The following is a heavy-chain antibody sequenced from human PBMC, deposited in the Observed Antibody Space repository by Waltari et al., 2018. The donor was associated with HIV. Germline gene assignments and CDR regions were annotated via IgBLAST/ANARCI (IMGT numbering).Heavy chain of an antibody. D-gene: IGHD2-2*01. CDR2: MNPNSGNT. J-gene: IGHJ4*02. Sequence: QVQLVQSGAEVKKPGASVKVSCKASGYTFTSYDITWVGQATCTGLEWMGWMNPNSGNTGYTQKFQGRVTMTRNTSISTAYMELSSLRSEDTAVYYCASKVLGYCSSTSCFFDYWGQGTLVTVSS. CDR1: GYTFTSYD. V-gene: IGHV1-8*01. CDR3: ASKVLGYCSSTSCFFDY.